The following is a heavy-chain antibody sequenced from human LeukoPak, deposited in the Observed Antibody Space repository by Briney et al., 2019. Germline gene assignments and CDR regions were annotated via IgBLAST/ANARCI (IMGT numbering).Heavy chain of an antibody. CDR3: ARDMSYCGGDCYEFDY. CDR1: GYSISSGFY. D-gene: IGHD2-21*02. V-gene: IGHV4-38-2*02. Sequence: PSETLSLTCSVSGYSISSGFYWGWIRQPPGKGLEWIGNIFRSGSTYYNPSLKSRVTISVDTSKNQFSLKLSSVTAADTAVYYCARDMSYCGGDCYEFDYWGQGTLVTVSS. CDR2: IFRSGST. J-gene: IGHJ4*02.